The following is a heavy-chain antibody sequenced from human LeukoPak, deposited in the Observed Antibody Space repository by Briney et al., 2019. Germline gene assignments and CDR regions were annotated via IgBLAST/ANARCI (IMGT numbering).Heavy chain of an antibody. J-gene: IGHJ4*02. CDR2: ISSSSSYI. Sequence: GGSLRLSCAASGFTVSSYSMNWVRQAPGKGLEWVSSISSSSSYIYYADSVKGRFTISRDNAKNSLYLQMNSLRAEDTAVYYCARSTSGYRFDSWGQGTLVTVSS. V-gene: IGHV3-21*01. CDR3: ARSTSGYRFDS. D-gene: IGHD3-22*01. CDR1: GFTVSSYS.